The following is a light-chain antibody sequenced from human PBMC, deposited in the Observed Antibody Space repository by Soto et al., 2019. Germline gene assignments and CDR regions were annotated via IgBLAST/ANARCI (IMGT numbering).Light chain of an antibody. CDR1: NSDVGGYNY. J-gene: IGLJ1*01. Sequence: QSALTQPASVSGSPGQSVAISCTGTNSDVGGYNYVSWYQQHPGKAPKLMLYDVTNRPSGVSDRFSGSKSGNTASLTISGLQAEDEADYYCSSYTSSTTNVFGTGTKVTVL. CDR2: DVT. CDR3: SSYTSSTTNV. V-gene: IGLV2-14*01.